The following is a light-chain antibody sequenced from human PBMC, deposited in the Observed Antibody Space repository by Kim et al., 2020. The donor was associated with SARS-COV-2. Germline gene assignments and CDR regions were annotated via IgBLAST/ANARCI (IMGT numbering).Light chain of an antibody. J-gene: IGLJ2*01. V-gene: IGLV2-14*03. CDR2: DVS. Sequence: GQSITISCTGTSSDVGGYNYVSWYQQHPGKAPKLMIYDVSNRPSGVSNRLSGSKSGNTASLTISGLHAEDEADYYCSSYTSSSTVVFGGGTQLTVL. CDR1: SSDVGGYNY. CDR3: SSYTSSSTVV.